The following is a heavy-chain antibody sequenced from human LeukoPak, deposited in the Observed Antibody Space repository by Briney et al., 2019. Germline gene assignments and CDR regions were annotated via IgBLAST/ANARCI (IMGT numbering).Heavy chain of an antibody. J-gene: IGHJ4*02. D-gene: IGHD2-15*01. CDR1: GGTFSNYA. CDR2: VIPIFSTA. CDR3: ARGSTQNDY. Sequence: GASVKVSCKASGGTFSNYAIGWVRQAPGQGLEWMGGVIPIFSTANYAQKFQGRVTITADRSTSTAYMELSSLRSEDTAVYYCARGSTQNDYWGQGTLVTVSS. V-gene: IGHV1-69*06.